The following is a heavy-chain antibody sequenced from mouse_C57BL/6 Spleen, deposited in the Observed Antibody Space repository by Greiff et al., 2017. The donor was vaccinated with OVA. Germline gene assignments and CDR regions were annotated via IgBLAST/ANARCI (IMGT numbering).Heavy chain of an antibody. CDR2: IDPSDSYT. CDR3: ARGSSYGGYFDV. J-gene: IGHJ1*03. Sequence: QVQLQQPGAELVKPGASVKLSCKASGCTFTSYWMQWVKQRPGQGLEWIGEIDPSDSYTNYNQKFKGKATLTVDTSSSTAYMQLSSLTSEDSAVYYCARGSSYGGYFDVWGTGTTVTVSS. D-gene: IGHD1-1*01. V-gene: IGHV1-50*01. CDR1: GCTFTSYW.